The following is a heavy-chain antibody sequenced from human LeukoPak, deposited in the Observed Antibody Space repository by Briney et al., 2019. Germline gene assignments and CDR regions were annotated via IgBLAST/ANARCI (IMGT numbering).Heavy chain of an antibody. CDR1: GFTFSSYG. Sequence: GGSLRLSCAASGFTFSSYGMHWVRQAPGKGLEWVAFIRHDGSYQQYVDSVKGRFTVSRDNSKDTVYLQMNSLRTEDTAVYYCAKNRDSSDYPRDFDYWGQGTLVTVSS. CDR3: AKNRDSSDYPRDFDY. V-gene: IGHV3-30*02. CDR2: IRHDGSYQ. J-gene: IGHJ4*02. D-gene: IGHD3-22*01.